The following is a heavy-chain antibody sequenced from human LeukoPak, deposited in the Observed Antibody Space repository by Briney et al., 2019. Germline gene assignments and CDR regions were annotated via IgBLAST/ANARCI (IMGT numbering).Heavy chain of an antibody. D-gene: IGHD1-1*01. CDR3: ARDRDWKFDY. CDR1: GGSISSSSYY. Sequence: SETLSLTCTVSGGSISSSSYYWGWIRQPPGKGLEWIGSIYYSGSTYYNPSLKSRVTISVDTSKNQFSLKLSSVTAADTAGYYCARDRDWKFDYWGQGTLVTVSS. V-gene: IGHV4-39*07. J-gene: IGHJ4*02. CDR2: IYYSGST.